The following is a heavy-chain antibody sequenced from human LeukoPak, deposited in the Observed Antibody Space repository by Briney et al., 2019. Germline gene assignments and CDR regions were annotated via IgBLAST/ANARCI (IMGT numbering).Heavy chain of an antibody. CDR1: GFTFSSYS. Sequence: PGGSLRLSCAASGFTFSSYSMNWVRQAPGKGLEWVSSISSSSSYIYYADSVKGRFTISRDNAKNSLYLQMNSLRAEDTAVYYCARVGIAAAGPFSNYYMDVWGKGTTVTVSS. J-gene: IGHJ6*03. CDR2: ISSSSSYI. D-gene: IGHD6-13*01. V-gene: IGHV3-21*01. CDR3: ARVGIAAAGPFSNYYMDV.